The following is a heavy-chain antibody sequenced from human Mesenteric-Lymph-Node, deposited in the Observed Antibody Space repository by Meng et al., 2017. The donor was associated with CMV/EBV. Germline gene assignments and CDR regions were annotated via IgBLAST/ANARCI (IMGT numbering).Heavy chain of an antibody. Sequence: GESLKISCAASGFTFSSYSMNWVRQAPGKGLEWVSYISSSGSTIYYADSVKGRFTISRDNAKNSLYLQMHSLRGEDTAAYYCARPNTAYYDYWGQGTLVTVSS. CDR2: ISSSGSTI. CDR3: ARPNTAYYDY. J-gene: IGHJ4*02. V-gene: IGHV3-48*04. D-gene: IGHD2-21*01. CDR1: GFTFSSYS.